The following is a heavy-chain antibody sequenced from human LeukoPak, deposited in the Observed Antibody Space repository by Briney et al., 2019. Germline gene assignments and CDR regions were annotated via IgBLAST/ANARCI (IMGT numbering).Heavy chain of an antibody. D-gene: IGHD3-3*01. Sequence: ASVKVSCKASGYTFTGYYMHWVRQATGQGLEWMGWMSANSGTTGYAKKFQGRVTMTRTTSISTAYMELSSLRSEDTAVYYCARTGASVLRFLEWLYFDYWGQGTLVTVSS. CDR1: GYTFTGYY. CDR2: MSANSGTT. J-gene: IGHJ4*02. V-gene: IGHV1-8*02. CDR3: ARTGASVLRFLEWLYFDY.